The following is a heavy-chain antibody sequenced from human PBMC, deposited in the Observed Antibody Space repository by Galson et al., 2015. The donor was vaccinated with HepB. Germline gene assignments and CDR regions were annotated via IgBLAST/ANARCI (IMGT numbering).Heavy chain of an antibody. CDR3: AKGEDDMGLFDY. J-gene: IGHJ4*02. Sequence: SLRLSCAASGFTFSSYGMHWVRQAPGKGLEWVAVISYDGSNKYYADSVKGRFTISRDNSKNTLYLQMNSLRAEDTAVYYCAKGEDDMGLFDYWGQGTLVTVSS. CDR2: ISYDGSNK. CDR1: GFTFSSYG. D-gene: IGHD3-9*01. V-gene: IGHV3-30*18.